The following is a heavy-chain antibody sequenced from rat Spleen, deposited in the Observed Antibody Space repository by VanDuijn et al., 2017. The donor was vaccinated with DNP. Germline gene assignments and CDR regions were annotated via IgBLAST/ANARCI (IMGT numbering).Heavy chain of an antibody. CDR3: ARPDY. CDR2: ISYDGGSS. CDR1: GFTFSAYY. V-gene: IGHV5-7*01. J-gene: IGHJ2*01. Sequence: EVQLVESGGGLVQPGRSLKLSCAASGFTFSAYYMAWVRQAPKKGLEWVATISYDGGSSYYRDSVKARFTVSRDNADNTLYLQMDSLRSEDTATYYCARPDYWGQGVMVTVSS.